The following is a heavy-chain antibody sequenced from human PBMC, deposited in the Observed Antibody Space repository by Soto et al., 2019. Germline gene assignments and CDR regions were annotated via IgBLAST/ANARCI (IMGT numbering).Heavy chain of an antibody. V-gene: IGHV5-51*01. CDR2: IYPGDSDT. Sequence: GESLKISCQGSGYSFASYWIGWVRQMPGKHLEWMGIIYPGDSDTRYSPSFQGPVTISADKSLGTAYLQWTSLKASDTALYYCARTRSFTLGFYYDGMDVWGQGTTVTVSS. CDR3: ARTRSFTLGFYYDGMDV. CDR1: GYSFASYW. D-gene: IGHD6-6*01. J-gene: IGHJ6*02.